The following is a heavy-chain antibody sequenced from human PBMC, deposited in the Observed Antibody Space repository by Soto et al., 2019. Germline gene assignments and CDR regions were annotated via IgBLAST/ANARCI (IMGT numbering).Heavy chain of an antibody. D-gene: IGHD3-3*01. Sequence: GESLKISCKGSGYSFTSYWSGWVRQMPGKGLEWMGIIYPSDSDTRYRPSLQGQVTISADKSISSAYLQWSSLRASDTAMYYCARGGVSTRTFDYWGQGTPVTGSS. CDR1: GYSFTSYW. V-gene: IGHV5-51*01. CDR3: ARGGVSTRTFDY. CDR2: IYPSDSDT. J-gene: IGHJ4*02.